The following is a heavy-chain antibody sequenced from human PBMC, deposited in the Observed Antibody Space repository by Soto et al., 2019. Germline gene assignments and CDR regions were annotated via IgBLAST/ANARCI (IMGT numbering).Heavy chain of an antibody. J-gene: IGHJ4*02. CDR3: ARRVRSCSSISCLYFDY. CDR1: GYSFTSYW. Sequence: GESLKISCKGSGYSFTSYWIAWVRQMPGKGLEWMGIIYPSDSDTRYSPSFQGQVTISADKSISTAYLQWSSLKASDTAMYYCARRVRSCSSISCLYFDYRGQGTLVTVSS. V-gene: IGHV5-51*01. CDR2: IYPSDSDT. D-gene: IGHD2-2*01.